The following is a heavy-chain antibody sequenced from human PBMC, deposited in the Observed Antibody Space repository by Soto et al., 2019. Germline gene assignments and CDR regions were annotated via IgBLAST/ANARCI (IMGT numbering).Heavy chain of an antibody. CDR2: MSYDGRDK. J-gene: IGHJ4*02. V-gene: IGHV3-30*18. CDR3: AKARSGSWHEGYYFDN. Sequence: QVQLVESEGGVVQPGRSLRLSCAASGFTIISYGMHWVRQAPGKGLEWLAVMSYDGRDKYYADSVRGRFTISRDNSKNTVYLQLNSLRVEDTAVYYCAKARSGSWHEGYYFDNWGQGTLVTVSS. D-gene: IGHD2-15*01. CDR1: GFTIISYG.